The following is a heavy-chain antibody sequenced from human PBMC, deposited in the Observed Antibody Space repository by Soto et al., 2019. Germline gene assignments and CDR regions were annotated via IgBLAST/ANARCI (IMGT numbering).Heavy chain of an antibody. D-gene: IGHD2-21*02. J-gene: IGHJ4*02. CDR2: ISYDGSNK. CDR1: GFTFSSYG. V-gene: IGHV3-30*18. CDR3: ANVGFYCGGDCYPASGGY. Sequence: GGSLRLSCAASGFTFSSYGMHWVRQAPGKGLEWVAVISYDGSNKYYADSVKGRFTISRDNSKNTLYLQMNSLRAEDTAVYYCANVGFYCGGDCYPASGGYWGQGTLVTVSS.